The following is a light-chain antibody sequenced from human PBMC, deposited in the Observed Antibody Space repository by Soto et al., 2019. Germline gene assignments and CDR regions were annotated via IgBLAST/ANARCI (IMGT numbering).Light chain of an antibody. CDR2: DGS. CDR1: LNINTY. J-gene: IGKJ4*01. V-gene: IGKV3-11*01. CDR3: QQRAIWPLT. Sequence: EIVLTQSPATLSLSPGERATLSCRASLNINTYLAWYQQKPGQAPRLLIYDGSDRASGIPARFSGSGSGTDFTLTISSLEPEDFAVYYCQQRAIWPLTFGGGTKVELK.